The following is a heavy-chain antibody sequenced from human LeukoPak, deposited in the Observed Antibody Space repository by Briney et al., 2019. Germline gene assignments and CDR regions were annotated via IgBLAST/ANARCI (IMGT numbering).Heavy chain of an antibody. V-gene: IGHV1-46*01. J-gene: IGHJ4*02. CDR2: INPSGGST. D-gene: IGHD3-22*01. CDR3: ARGDYYDSSGYAARRGDY. Sequence: ASVKVSRKASGYTFTSYYMHWVRQAPGQGLEWMGIINPSGGSTSYAQKFQGRVTMTRDMSTSTVYMELSSLRSEDTAVYYCARGDYYDSSGYAARRGDYWGQGTLVTVSS. CDR1: GYTFTSYY.